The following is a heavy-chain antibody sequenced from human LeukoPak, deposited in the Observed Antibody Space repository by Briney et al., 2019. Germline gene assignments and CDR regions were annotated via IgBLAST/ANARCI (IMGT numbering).Heavy chain of an antibody. V-gene: IGHV4-39*07. D-gene: IGHD6-13*01. J-gene: IGHJ4*02. Sequence: PSETLSLTCTVSGGSISSSSYSWGWIRQPPGKGLEWIGSIYYSGSTYYNPSLKSRVTISVDTSKNQFSLKLSSVTAAGTAVYYCARSPSRIAAAGTPPPPFDYWGQGTLVTVSS. CDR3: ARSPSRIAAAGTPPPPFDY. CDR1: GGSISSSSYS. CDR2: IYYSGST.